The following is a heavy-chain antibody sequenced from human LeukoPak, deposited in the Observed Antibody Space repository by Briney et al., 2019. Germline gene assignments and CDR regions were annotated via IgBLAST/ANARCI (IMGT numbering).Heavy chain of an antibody. CDR1: GFTFSSYS. J-gene: IGHJ4*02. CDR2: ISSSSSYI. V-gene: IGHV3-21*01. CDR3: ASDKGYSNNYFDY. D-gene: IGHD6-13*01. Sequence: GGSLRLSCAASGFTFSSYSMNWVRQAPGKGLEWVSSISSSSSYIYYADSVKGRFTISRDNAKNSLYLQMNSLRAEDTAVYYCASDKGYSNNYFDYWGQGTLVTVSS.